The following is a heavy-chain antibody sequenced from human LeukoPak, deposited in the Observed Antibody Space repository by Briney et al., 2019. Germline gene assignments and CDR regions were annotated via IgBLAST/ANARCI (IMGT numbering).Heavy chain of an antibody. V-gene: IGHV1-18*01. J-gene: IGHJ5*02. CDR2: ISAYNGNT. CDR1: GYTFTSYG. Sequence: ASLKVSCKASGYTFTSYGISWVRQAPGQGLEWMGWISAYNGNTNYAQKLQGRVTMTTDTSTSTAYMELWSLRSDDTAVYYCARDLGDYYDSSGAWFDPWGQGTLVTVSS. D-gene: IGHD3-22*01. CDR3: ARDLGDYYDSSGAWFDP.